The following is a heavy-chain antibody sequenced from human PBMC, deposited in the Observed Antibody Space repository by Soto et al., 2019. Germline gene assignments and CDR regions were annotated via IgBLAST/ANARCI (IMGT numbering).Heavy chain of an antibody. CDR3: ARMNVDSYQFYYAMDG. CDR1: GFSLTTGHMG. Sequence: SGQTMVNPTETLTLTCPVSGFSLTTGHMGVSWIRQPPGKALEWLAHIFSDNERSYSTSLQGRLTISKDTSGSQVVLSMTNVDPVDTATYYCARMNVDSYQFYYAMDGWGQGTTVTFSS. CDR2: IFSDNER. J-gene: IGHJ6*02. D-gene: IGHD4-17*01. V-gene: IGHV2-26*01.